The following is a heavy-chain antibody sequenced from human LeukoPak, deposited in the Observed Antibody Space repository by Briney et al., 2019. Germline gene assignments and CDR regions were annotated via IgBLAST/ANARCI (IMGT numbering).Heavy chain of an antibody. CDR1: GFTFDDYA. V-gene: IGHV3-9*01. CDR2: ISWNSGSI. D-gene: IGHD6-6*01. Sequence: GGSLRLSCAASGFTFDDYAMHWLRQAPGKGLGWVSGISWNSGSIGYADSVKGRFTISRDNAKNSLYLQMNSLRAEDTALYYCAKDLNEYSSSYAFDIWGQGTMVTVSS. CDR3: AKDLNEYSSSYAFDI. J-gene: IGHJ3*02.